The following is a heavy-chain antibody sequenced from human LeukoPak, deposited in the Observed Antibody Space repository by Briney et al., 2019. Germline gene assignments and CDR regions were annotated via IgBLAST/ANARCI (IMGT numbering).Heavy chain of an antibody. J-gene: IGHJ4*02. CDR3: AKVKGYCSSTSCSTYYFDY. D-gene: IGHD2-2*01. Sequence: PGGSLRLSCAASGFTFSSYAMSWVRQAPGKGLEWVSAISGSGGSTYYADSVKGRFTISRDNSKNTLYLQMNSLGAEDTAVYYCAKVKGYCSSTSCSTYYFDYWGQGTLVTVSS. CDR1: GFTFSSYA. V-gene: IGHV3-23*01. CDR2: ISGSGGST.